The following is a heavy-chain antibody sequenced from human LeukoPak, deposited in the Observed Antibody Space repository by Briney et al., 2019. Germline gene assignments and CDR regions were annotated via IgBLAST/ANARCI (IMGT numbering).Heavy chain of an antibody. CDR2: IYYSGCT. D-gene: IGHD2-15*01. V-gene: IGHV4-59*01. CDR1: GGSISSYY. Sequence: SETLSLTCTVSGGSISSYYWSWIRQPPGKGLEWIGYIYYSGCTNYNPSLKSRVTISVDTSKNQFSLKLSSVTAADTAVYYCASGWYRGHNYFDYWGQGTLVTVSS. J-gene: IGHJ4*02. CDR3: ASGWYRGHNYFDY.